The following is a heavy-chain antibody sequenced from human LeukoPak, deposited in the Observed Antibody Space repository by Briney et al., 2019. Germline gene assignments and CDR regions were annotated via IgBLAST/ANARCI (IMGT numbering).Heavy chain of an antibody. Sequence: ASQTLSLTCTVSGGSISSGGYYWSWIRQHPGKGLEWIGYIYYSGSTYYNPSLKSRVTISVDTSKNQFSLKLSSVTAADTAVYYCARSGVRLNGGQLVVSPSYSDYWGQGTLVTVSS. J-gene: IGHJ4*02. CDR1: GGSISSGGYY. D-gene: IGHD6-13*01. V-gene: IGHV4-31*03. CDR3: ARSGVRLNGGQLVVSPSYSDY. CDR2: IYYSGST.